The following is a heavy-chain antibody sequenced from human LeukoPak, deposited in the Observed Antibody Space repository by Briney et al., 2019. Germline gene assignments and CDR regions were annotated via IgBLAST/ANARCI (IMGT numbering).Heavy chain of an antibody. D-gene: IGHD6-13*01. J-gene: IGHJ4*02. V-gene: IGHV4-34*01. Sequence: SETLSITCAVYGGSFSGYYSSWIRQPPGKGLEWIGEINHSGSTNYNPSLKSRVTISVDTSKNQFSLKLSSVTAADTAVYYCARGRGSSSWYYIDYWGQGTLVTVSS. CDR3: ARGRGSSSWYYIDY. CDR2: INHSGST. CDR1: GGSFSGYY.